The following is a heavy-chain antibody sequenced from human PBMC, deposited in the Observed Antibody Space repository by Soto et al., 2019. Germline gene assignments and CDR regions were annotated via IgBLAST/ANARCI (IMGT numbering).Heavy chain of an antibody. CDR3: SRSGLRQQWYKVSPHYYYYYMDV. CDR1: GYTFTSYD. J-gene: IGHJ6*03. V-gene: IGHV1-8*01. CDR2: MNPNSGNT. Sequence: QVQLVQSGAEVKKPGASVKVSCKASGYTFTSYDINWVRQATGQGLEWMGWMNPNSGNTGYAQKFQGRVTMTRNTSISTAYIELSSLRTEDTAVYYCSRSGLRQQWYKVSPHYYYYYMDVWGKGTTVTVSS. D-gene: IGHD6-19*01.